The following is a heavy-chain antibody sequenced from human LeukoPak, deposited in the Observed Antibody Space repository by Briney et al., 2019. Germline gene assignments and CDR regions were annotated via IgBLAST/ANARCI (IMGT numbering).Heavy chain of an antibody. D-gene: IGHD3-22*01. CDR1: GYTFTGYY. Sequence: GASVKVSCKASGYTFTGYYMHWVRQAPGQGLEWMGWINPNSGGTNYAQKFQGRVTMTRDTSISTAYMELSRLRSDDTAVYYCARDPAVVVIISEGDYWGQGTLVTVSS. CDR3: ARDPAVVVIISEGDY. J-gene: IGHJ4*02. CDR2: INPNSGGT. V-gene: IGHV1-2*02.